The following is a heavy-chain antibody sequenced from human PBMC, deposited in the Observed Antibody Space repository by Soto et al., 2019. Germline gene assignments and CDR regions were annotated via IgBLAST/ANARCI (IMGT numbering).Heavy chain of an antibody. J-gene: IGHJ4*02. V-gene: IGHV4-59*12. D-gene: IGHD3-9*01. Sequence: SETLSLTCTVSGGSISSYYWSWIRQPPGKGLEWIGYIYYSGSTNYNPSLKSRFTISRDNAKNSLYLQMNSLRAEDTAVYYCARDPPHLRYFDWLPFDYWGQGTLVTVS. CDR3: ARDPPHLRYFDWLPFDY. CDR2: IYYSGST. CDR1: GGSISSYY.